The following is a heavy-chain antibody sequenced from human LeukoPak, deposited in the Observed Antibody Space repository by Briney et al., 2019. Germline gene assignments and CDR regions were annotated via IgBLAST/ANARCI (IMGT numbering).Heavy chain of an antibody. D-gene: IGHD3-22*01. CDR2: IYYSGST. V-gene: IGHV4-31*03. CDR1: GGSISSGGYY. CDR3: ARANLFYYYDSSGYAFDI. Sequence: PSETLSLTCTVSGGSISSGGYYWSWIRQHPGKGLEWIGYIYYSGSTYYNPSLKSRVTISVDTSKNQFSLKLSSVTAADTAVYYCARANLFYYYDSSGYAFDIWGQGTMVTVSS. J-gene: IGHJ3*02.